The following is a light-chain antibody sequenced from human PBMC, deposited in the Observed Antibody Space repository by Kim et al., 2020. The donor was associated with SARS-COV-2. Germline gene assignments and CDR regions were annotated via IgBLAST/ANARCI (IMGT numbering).Light chain of an antibody. Sequence: QSALTQPASVSGSPGQSITISCTGTSSDVGGYNYVSWYQQYPGKAPKLMIYDVFKRPSGVSNRFYGSKSGNTASLTISGLQAEDEADYYCTSYRSSGYVFGTGTKVTVL. CDR1: SSDVGGYNY. CDR3: TSYRSSGYV. CDR2: DVF. J-gene: IGLJ1*01. V-gene: IGLV2-14*03.